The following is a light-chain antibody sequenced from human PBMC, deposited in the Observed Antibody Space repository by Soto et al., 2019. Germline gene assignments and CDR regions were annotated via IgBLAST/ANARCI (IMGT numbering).Light chain of an antibody. CDR2: WAS. V-gene: IGKV4-1*01. CDR3: LHYYNVPRT. Sequence: DIVMTQSPDSLAVFLGERATINCKSSQSLFMSSTNKNYLAWFQQKPGQPPKLLIYWASARESGVPDRFSDSGSGTDFTLTISSLQAEDVAIYYCLHYYNVPRTFGQGTKVEIK. J-gene: IGKJ2*01. CDR1: QSLFMSSTNKNY.